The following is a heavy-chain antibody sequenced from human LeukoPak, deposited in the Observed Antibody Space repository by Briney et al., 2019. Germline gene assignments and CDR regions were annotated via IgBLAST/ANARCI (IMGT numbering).Heavy chain of an antibody. CDR2: IYTSGST. CDR1: GGSISSGSYY. V-gene: IGHV4-61*02. J-gene: IGHJ6*03. CDR3: ARELSIAARPDYYMDV. D-gene: IGHD6-6*01. Sequence: SQTLSLTCTVSGGSISSGSYYWSWIRQPAGKGLEWIGRIYTSGSTNYNPSLKSRVTISVDTSKNQFSLKLSSVTAADTAVYYCARELSIAARPDYYMDVWGKGTTVTVSS.